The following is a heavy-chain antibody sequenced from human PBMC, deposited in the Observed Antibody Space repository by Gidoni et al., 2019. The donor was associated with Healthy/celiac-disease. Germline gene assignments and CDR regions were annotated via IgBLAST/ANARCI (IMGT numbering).Heavy chain of an antibody. D-gene: IGHD2-15*01. J-gene: IGHJ4*02. CDR3: ARGDVVVVVAADFDY. CDR2: INAGNGNT. V-gene: IGHV1-3*01. Sequence: QVQLVQSGAEVKKPGASVKVSCQASGYTFTSYAMHWVRQAPGQRLEWMGWINAGNGNTKYSQKFQGRVTITRDTSASTAYMELSSLRSEDTAVYYCARGDVVVVVAADFDYWGQGTLVTVSS. CDR1: GYTFTSYA.